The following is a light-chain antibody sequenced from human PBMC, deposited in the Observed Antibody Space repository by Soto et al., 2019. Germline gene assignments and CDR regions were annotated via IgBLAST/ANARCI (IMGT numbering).Light chain of an antibody. Sequence: QSALAQPPSASGSPGQSVTISCTGTSSGVGGFKYVSWYQQHPGKAPKVILYEGSKRPSGVPDRFSGSKSGNTASLTVSGLQAEDEAEYYCSSYTSSSTFVVFGGGTKLTVL. CDR1: SSGVGGFKY. CDR3: SSYTSSSTFVV. V-gene: IGLV2-8*01. J-gene: IGLJ2*01. CDR2: EGS.